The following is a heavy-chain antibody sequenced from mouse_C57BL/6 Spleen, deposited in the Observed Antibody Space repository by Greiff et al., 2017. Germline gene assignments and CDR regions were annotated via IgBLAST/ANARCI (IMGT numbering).Heavy chain of an antibody. Sequence: EVMLVESGGGLVQPGGSLKLSCAASGFTFSDYYMYWVRQTPEKRLEWVAYISNGGGSTYYPDTVKGRFTISSDNAKNTLYLQMSRLKSEDTAMYYCARRGTSYAMDYWGQGTSVTVSS. V-gene: IGHV5-12*01. CDR3: ARRGTSYAMDY. CDR2: ISNGGGST. CDR1: GFTFSDYY. J-gene: IGHJ4*01.